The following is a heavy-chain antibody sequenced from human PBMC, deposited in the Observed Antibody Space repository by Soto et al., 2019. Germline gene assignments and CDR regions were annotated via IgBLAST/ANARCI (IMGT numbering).Heavy chain of an antibody. Sequence: QVQLVQSGAEVKKPGASVKVSCKASGYTFTSYAMHWVRQAPGQRLEWMGWINAGNGNTKYSQKFQGRVTITRDTSASTAYRELSRLRSEDTAVYYCARCGDYGAAIYWGQGTLVTVSS. CDR3: ARCGDYGAAIY. J-gene: IGHJ4*02. D-gene: IGHD4-17*01. V-gene: IGHV1-3*01. CDR2: INAGNGNT. CDR1: GYTFTSYA.